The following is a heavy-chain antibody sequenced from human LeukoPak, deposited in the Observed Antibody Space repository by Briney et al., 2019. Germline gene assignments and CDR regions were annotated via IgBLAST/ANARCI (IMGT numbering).Heavy chain of an antibody. CDR1: GFTFSSYA. D-gene: IGHD6-19*01. V-gene: IGHV3-23*01. Sequence: GGSLRLSCAASGFTFSSYAMSWVRQAPGKGLEWVSAISGSGGSTYYADSVKGRFTISRDNSKNTLYLQMNSLRAEDTAVYYCAKDKEPISAVANAFDIWGQGTMVTVSS. J-gene: IGHJ3*02. CDR2: ISGSGGST. CDR3: AKDKEPISAVANAFDI.